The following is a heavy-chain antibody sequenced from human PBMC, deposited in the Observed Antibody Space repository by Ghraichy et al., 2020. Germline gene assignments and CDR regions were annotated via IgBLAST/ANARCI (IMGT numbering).Heavy chain of an antibody. V-gene: IGHV3-30-3*01. CDR1: GFTFSSYA. J-gene: IGHJ4*01. Sequence: GGSLRLSCAASGFTFSSYAMHWVRQAPGKGLEWVAVISYDGIDNYYADSVRGRFTISRDNSRNTLYLQMNSLRPEDTAIYYCARGAGNWNFKQHYFDYWGHGTLVTVSS. D-gene: IGHD1-7*01. CDR3: ARGAGNWNFKQHYFDY. CDR2: ISYDGIDN.